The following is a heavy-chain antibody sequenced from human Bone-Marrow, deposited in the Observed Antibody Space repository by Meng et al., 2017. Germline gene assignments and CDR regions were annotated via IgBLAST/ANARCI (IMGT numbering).Heavy chain of an antibody. CDR3: ARDLLAVAGTLG. CDR2: ISYDGSNK. Sequence: GESLKISCAASGFTFSSYAMHWVRQAPGKGLEWVAVISYDGSNKYYADSVKGRFTISRDNSKNTLYLQMNSLRAEDTAVYYCARDLLAVAGTLGWGQGTLVTVSS. V-gene: IGHV3-30*01. CDR1: GFTFSSYA. D-gene: IGHD6-19*01. J-gene: IGHJ4*02.